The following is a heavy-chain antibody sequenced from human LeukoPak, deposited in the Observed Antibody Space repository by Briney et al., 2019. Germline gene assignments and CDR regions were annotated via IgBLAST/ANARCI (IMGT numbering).Heavy chain of an antibody. CDR2: IHYSGST. CDR3: ARFKRADGWSYFDY. V-gene: IGHV4-59*01. J-gene: IGHJ4*02. CDR1: GGSISSYY. D-gene: IGHD6-19*01. Sequence: SETLFLTCTVSGGSISSYYWSWIRQSPEKGLEWIGNIHYSGSTDQNPSLKSRVTISVDTSKNQSSLKLSSVTAADTAVYYCARFKRADGWSYFDYWGQGTLVTVSS.